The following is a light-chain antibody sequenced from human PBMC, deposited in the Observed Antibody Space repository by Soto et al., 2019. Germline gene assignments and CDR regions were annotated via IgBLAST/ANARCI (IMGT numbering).Light chain of an antibody. CDR2: RAS. Sequence: EIVMTQSASTLSASVGDRGNMXCRASQSASSGFDWYQQKPWQARNLMNYRASSLQSGVTSLFSGSGSGKEFTITISMLQPDDSATYECQQYNSYWAFGQGTKVYIK. J-gene: IGKJ1*01. V-gene: IGKV1-5*03. CDR1: QSASSG. CDR3: QQYNSYWA.